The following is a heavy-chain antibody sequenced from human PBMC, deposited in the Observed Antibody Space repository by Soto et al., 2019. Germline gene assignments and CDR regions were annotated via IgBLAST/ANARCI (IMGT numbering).Heavy chain of an antibody. CDR1: GGSFSGYY. Sequence: SETLSLTCGVYGGSFSGYYWSWIRQPPGKGLEWIGEINRSGGTNNNPSLKSRVSISVDKSKNQFSLRLSSVTAADTAVYYCARVSITGTFLDYWGHGTLVTVSS. CDR2: INRSGGT. D-gene: IGHD1-7*01. V-gene: IGHV4-34*01. CDR3: ARVSITGTFLDY. J-gene: IGHJ4*01.